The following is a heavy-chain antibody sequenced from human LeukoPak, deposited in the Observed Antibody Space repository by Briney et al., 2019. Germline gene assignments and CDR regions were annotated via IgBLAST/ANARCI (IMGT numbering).Heavy chain of an antibody. CDR2: INHSGST. D-gene: IGHD3-16*02. J-gene: IGHJ4*02. V-gene: IGHV4-34*01. CDR1: GGSFSGYY. Sequence: SETLSLTCAVYGGSFSGYYWSWIRQPPGKGLEWIGEINHSGSTNYNPSLKSRVTISVDTSKNQFSLKLSPVTAADTAVYYCARVTFGGVIAGNWGQGTLVTVSS. CDR3: ARVTFGGVIAGN.